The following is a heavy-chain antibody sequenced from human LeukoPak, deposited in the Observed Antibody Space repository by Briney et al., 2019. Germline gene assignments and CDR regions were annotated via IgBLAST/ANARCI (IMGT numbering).Heavy chain of an antibody. J-gene: IGHJ4*02. CDR1: GVSVSSGSYY. CDR2: IYYSGST. CDR3: ARAVGYLDY. V-gene: IGHV4-61*01. Sequence: PSETLSLTCTVSGVSVSSGSYYWSWIRQPPGKGLEWIGYIYYSGSTNYNPSLKSRITISVDTSKNQFSLKLSSVTAADTAVYYGARAVGYLDYWGQGTLVTVSS.